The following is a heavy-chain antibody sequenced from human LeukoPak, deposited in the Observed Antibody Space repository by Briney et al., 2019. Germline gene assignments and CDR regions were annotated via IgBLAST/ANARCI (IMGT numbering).Heavy chain of an antibody. D-gene: IGHD2-2*01. J-gene: IGHJ6*02. CDR3: AREAPPQIGGSAAKRTYYYYGMDV. CDR1: GGTFSSYA. V-gene: IGHV1-69*13. Sequence: SVKVSCKASGGTFSSYAISWVRQAPGQGLEWMGGIIPIFGTANYAQKFQGRVTITADESTITAYMELSSLRSEDTAVYYCAREAPPQIGGSAAKRTYYYYGMDVWGQGTTVTVSS. CDR2: IIPIFGTA.